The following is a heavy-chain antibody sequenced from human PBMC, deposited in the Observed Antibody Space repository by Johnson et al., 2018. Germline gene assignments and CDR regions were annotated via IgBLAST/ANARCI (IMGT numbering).Heavy chain of an antibody. J-gene: IGHJ6*04. D-gene: IGHD2-2*01. CDR3: AKDLYSSMSCCPGV. Sequence: EVQLLESGGGLVHLGGSXRVSCAASGFTFGTSWMTWVRQAPGKGLEYVANISPQGNEKYYADSVKGRFTISRDDSKNTLYLQMNSLRAEDTAVYYCAKDLYSSMSCCPGVWGKGTTVTVSS. CDR2: ISPQGNEK. V-gene: IGHV3-7*01. CDR1: GFTFGTSW.